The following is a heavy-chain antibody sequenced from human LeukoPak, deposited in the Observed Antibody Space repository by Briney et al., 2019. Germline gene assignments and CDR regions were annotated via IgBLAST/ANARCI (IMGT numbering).Heavy chain of an antibody. CDR2: ISGYNDNT. V-gene: IGHV1-18*01. CDR1: GGTFSSYA. CDR3: ARDFTGLIAVAGSDAFDI. Sequence: ASVKVSCKASGGTFSSYAISWVRQAPGQGLEWMGWISGYNDNTNYAQNLQFQGRVTMTTDTSTSTAYMELRSLRSDDTAVYYCARDFTGLIAVAGSDAFDIWGQGTMVTVSS. D-gene: IGHD6-19*01. J-gene: IGHJ3*02.